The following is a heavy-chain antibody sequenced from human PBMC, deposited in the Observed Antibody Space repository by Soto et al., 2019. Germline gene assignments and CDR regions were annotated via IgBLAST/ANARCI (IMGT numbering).Heavy chain of an antibody. CDR1: GFTFNSYG. V-gene: IGHV3-30*18. J-gene: IGHJ5*01. Sequence: PGGSLRLSCAASGFTFNSYGMHWVRQAPGKGLEWVAVISYNANKTYYADSVKGRFSISRDNSKNTLYLQMNSPRVDDTAKYYCAKGWFYDVLTGPDSWGQGTLVTVSS. CDR3: AKGWFYDVLTGPDS. CDR2: ISYNANKT. D-gene: IGHD3-9*01.